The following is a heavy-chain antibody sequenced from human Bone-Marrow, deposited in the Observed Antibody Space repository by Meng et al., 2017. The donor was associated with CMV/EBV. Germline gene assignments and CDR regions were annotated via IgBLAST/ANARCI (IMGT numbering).Heavy chain of an antibody. CDR3: ARDAATVGTHPPDY. CDR1: GFTFSSYW. J-gene: IGHJ4*02. D-gene: IGHD4-23*01. Sequence: GGSLRLSCAASGFTFSSYWMSWVRQAPGKGLEWVANIKQDGSEKYYVDSVKGRFTISRDNSKNTLYLQMNNLTAEDTALYYCARDAATVGTHPPDYWGQGTLVTVSS. V-gene: IGHV3-7*01. CDR2: IKQDGSEK.